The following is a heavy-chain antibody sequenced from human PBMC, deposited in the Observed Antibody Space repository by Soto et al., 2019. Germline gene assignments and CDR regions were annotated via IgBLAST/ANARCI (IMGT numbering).Heavy chain of an antibody. CDR3: ARERDDSSWSSAEYIQH. CDR2: ISSGSKTI. D-gene: IGHD6-13*01. CDR1: GFTFSGYS. Sequence: PGGSLRLSCAASGFTFSGYSVNWVRQAPGKGLEWISYISSGSKTIYYADSVKGRFIVSRDNAKNSQYLQMNSLRDEDTAAYYCARERDDSSWSSAEYIQHWGQGTLVTVSS. J-gene: IGHJ1*01. V-gene: IGHV3-48*02.